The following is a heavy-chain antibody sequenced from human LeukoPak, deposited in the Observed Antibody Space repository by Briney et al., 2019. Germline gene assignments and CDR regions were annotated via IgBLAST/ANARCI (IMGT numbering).Heavy chain of an antibody. J-gene: IGHJ4*02. V-gene: IGHV4-31*03. Sequence: SETLSLTCTVSGGSISSGGYYWSWIRQHPGKGLEWIGYIYYSGSTYYNPSLKSRVTISVDTSKNQFSLKLSSVTAADTAVYYCARDSRIAAAAPDYWAREPWSPSPQ. CDR1: GGSISSGGYY. D-gene: IGHD6-13*01. CDR3: ARDSRIAAAAPDY. CDR2: IYYSGST.